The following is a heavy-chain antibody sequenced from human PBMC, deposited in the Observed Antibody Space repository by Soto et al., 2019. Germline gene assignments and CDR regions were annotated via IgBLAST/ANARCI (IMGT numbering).Heavy chain of an antibody. Sequence: QVRLVESGGGVVQPGRSQRLSCEASGFIVQNFGLHWVRQAPGKGLEWLGVISSDGCRRYYADSVRGRLNISRDNPKNTLYLQLDRLSADDTAVYYGAKSWNLDFSATWYAPDHWGQGTLVTVSS. J-gene: IGHJ4*02. CDR2: ISSDGCRR. CDR3: AKSWNLDFSATWYAPDH. V-gene: IGHV3-30*18. CDR1: GFIVQNFG. D-gene: IGHD6-13*01.